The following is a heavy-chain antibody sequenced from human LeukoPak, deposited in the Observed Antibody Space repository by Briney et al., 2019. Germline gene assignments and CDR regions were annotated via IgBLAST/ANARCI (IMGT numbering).Heavy chain of an antibody. CDR1: GFTFSSYS. J-gene: IGHJ4*02. CDR2: ISSSSSYI. V-gene: IGHV3-21*01. CDR3: AREDYYGSGSYYLPRSFDY. Sequence: GGSLRLSCAASGFTFSSYSMNWVRQAPGKGLEWVSSISSSSSYIYYADSVKGRFTISRDNAKNSLYLQMNSLRAEDTAVYYCAREDYYGSGSYYLPRSFDYWGRGTLVTVSS. D-gene: IGHD3-10*01.